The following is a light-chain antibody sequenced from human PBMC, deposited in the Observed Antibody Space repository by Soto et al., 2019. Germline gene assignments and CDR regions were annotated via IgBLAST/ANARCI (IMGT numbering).Light chain of an antibody. Sequence: QSVLTQPPSVSGAPGKRFTISCTGSSSDIGAGYDVHWYQQLPGTAPKLLIYSTSNRPSGVPDRFSASKSGTSASLASTGLQAEDEADYYCQSYYSSLSAYVFGTGTMVTVL. CDR2: STS. CDR1: SSDIGAGYD. V-gene: IGLV1-40*01. CDR3: QSYYSSLSAYV. J-gene: IGLJ1*01.